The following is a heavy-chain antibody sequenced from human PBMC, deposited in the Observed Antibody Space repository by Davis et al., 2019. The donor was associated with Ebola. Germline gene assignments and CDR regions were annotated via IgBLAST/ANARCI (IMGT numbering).Heavy chain of an antibody. CDR3: ATGAVVPGAISRFNQ. D-gene: IGHD2-2*01. CDR2: IIPMSGTI. CDR1: GGNFRRYS. Sequence: SVKVSCKASGGNFRRYSFNWVRQRPGQGLEWVGGIIPMSGTIDLEKRFQGRVTLTADASTATVYMDLRSLRSDDTAVYYCATGAVVPGAISRFNQWGQGARVTVSS. V-gene: IGHV1-69*13. J-gene: IGHJ1*01.